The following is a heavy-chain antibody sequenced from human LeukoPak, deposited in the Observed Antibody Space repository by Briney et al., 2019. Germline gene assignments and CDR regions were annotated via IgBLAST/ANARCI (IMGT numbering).Heavy chain of an antibody. CDR3: ARWGRWGSAFDY. CDR2: INHSGST. J-gene: IGHJ4*02. Sequence: PSETLSLTCAVYGGSFSGYYWSWIRQPPGKGLEWIGEINHSGSTNYNPSLKSRVTISVDTSKNQFSLKLSSVTAADTAVYYCARWGRWGSAFDYWGQGTLVTVSS. D-gene: IGHD4-23*01. V-gene: IGHV4-34*01. CDR1: GGSFSGYY.